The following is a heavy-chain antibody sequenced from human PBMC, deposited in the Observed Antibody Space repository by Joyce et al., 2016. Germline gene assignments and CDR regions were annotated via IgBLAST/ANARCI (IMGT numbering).Heavy chain of an antibody. CDR1: GFTFTRYA. V-gene: IGHV3-23*01. J-gene: IGHJ3*02. CDR3: VKELYYFDSSGSDDFDI. D-gene: IGHD3-22*01. CDR2: ISGGGGNT. Sequence: EVQMLESGGGLVQPGGSMRLSCAASGFTFTRYAMSWVRQAPGKGLEWVSAISGGGGNTYYADSVRGRCTISRDNSKNTLYLQMHSLRVEDTALYYCVKELYYFDSSGSDDFDIWGQGTMVTVSS.